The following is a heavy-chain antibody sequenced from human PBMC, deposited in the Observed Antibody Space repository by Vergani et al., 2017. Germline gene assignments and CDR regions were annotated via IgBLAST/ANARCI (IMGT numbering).Heavy chain of an antibody. D-gene: IGHD3-3*01. CDR1: GFTFSSYW. J-gene: IGHJ4*02. V-gene: IGHV3-7*03. CDR2: IKQDGSEK. Sequence: EVQLVESGGGLVQPGGSLRLSCAASGFTFSSYWMSWVRQAPGKGLEWVANIKQDGSEKYYVDSVKGRFTISRDNAKNSLYLQINSLRAEDTAVYYCANLHYDCWGGADRFVDCGREGTLVAAS. CDR3: ANLHYDCWGGADRFVDC.